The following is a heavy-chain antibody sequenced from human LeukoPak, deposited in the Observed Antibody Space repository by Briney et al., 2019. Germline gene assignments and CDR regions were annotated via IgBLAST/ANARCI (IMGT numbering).Heavy chain of an antibody. V-gene: IGHV3-21*01. CDR2: ISSSSSYI. D-gene: IGHD3-10*01. CDR3: AREGSGSHYNVVLDY. J-gene: IGHJ4*02. CDR1: GFTFSSYS. Sequence: GGSLRLSCAASGFTFSSYSMNWVRQAPGKGLELVSSISSSSSYIYYADSVKGRFTISRDNAKNSLYLQMNSLRAEDTAVYYCAREGSGSHYNVVLDYWGQGTLVTVSS.